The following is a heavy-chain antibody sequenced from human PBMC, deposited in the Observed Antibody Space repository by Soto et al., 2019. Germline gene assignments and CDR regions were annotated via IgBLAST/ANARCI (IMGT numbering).Heavy chain of an antibody. CDR1: GYTFRNFG. V-gene: IGHV1-18*01. CDR2: IIAYNANA. Sequence: QIQLLQSGAEVKKPGASVKVTCKASGYTFRNFGISWVRQAPGQGLEWMGGIIAYNANANYAQKFQGRLTMTADTSTSTDYMELRSLRSDDTAVYYCARENSYFDSWGQGTLVTVSS. CDR3: ARENSYFDS. J-gene: IGHJ4*02.